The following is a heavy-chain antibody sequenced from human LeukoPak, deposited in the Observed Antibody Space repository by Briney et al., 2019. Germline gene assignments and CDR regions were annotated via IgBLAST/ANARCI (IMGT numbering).Heavy chain of an antibody. CDR2: IYSSGTT. V-gene: IGHV4-61*02. Sequence: ASETLSLTCTVSGDSISSGNYYWSWIRQPAGKGLEWIGRIYSSGTTNYNPSLKSRVTISVDTSKNQFSLKVSSVTAADTAVYYCARDYRLTQIQDWGQGTLVTVSS. CDR3: ARDYRLTQIQD. D-gene: IGHD1-26*01. J-gene: IGHJ1*01. CDR1: GDSISSGNYY.